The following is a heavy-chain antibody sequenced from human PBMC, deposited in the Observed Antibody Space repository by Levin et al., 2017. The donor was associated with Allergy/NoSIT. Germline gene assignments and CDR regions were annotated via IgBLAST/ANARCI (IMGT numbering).Heavy chain of an antibody. CDR2: IYDSGST. CDR3: ARGPQWLVGPTDS. J-gene: IGHJ4*02. V-gene: IGHV4-61*03. D-gene: IGHD6-19*01. CDR1: GGSVSSISYY. Sequence: PSETLSLTCSVNGGSVSSISYYWTWIRQPPGKGLEWIGYIYDSGSTKYNPSLKSRVTISVDTSKNHFSLKFTSVTAADTAVYYCARGPQWLVGPTDSWGQGTLVTVSS.